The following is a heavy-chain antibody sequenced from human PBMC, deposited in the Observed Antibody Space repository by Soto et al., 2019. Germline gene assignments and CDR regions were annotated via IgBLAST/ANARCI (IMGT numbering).Heavy chain of an antibody. Sequence: QVQLQQWGAGLLKPSETLSLTCAVYGGSFSGYYWSWIRQPPGKGLEWIGEINHSGSTNYNPSLKSRVAISLDTSKNQFSLKLSSVIAADTAVYYCARRHGQQLVRGSPFFRYWGQGTLVTVSS. J-gene: IGHJ4*02. CDR1: GGSFSGYY. CDR2: INHSGST. CDR3: ARRHGQQLVRGSPFFRY. D-gene: IGHD6-13*01. V-gene: IGHV4-34*01.